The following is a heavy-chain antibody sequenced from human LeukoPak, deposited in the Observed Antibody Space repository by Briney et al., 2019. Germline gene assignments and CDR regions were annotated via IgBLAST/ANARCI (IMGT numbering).Heavy chain of an antibody. J-gene: IGHJ4*02. CDR1: GLAFNTFG. D-gene: IGHD2-8*01. CDR3: AQSGGYCTDGICYHFDY. V-gene: IGHV3-30*18. CDR2: ISSDGSKE. Sequence: GRPLRLSCAASGLAFNTFGIHWFRQAPGKGLEWLAVISSDGSKEYYGDSVKGRFTISRDNSKNILYLQMTSLSAEHSAVYYCAQSGGYCTDGICYHFDYWGQGTLVTVSS.